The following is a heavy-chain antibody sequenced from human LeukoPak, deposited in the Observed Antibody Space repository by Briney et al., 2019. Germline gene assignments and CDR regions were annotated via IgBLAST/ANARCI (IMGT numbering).Heavy chain of an antibody. CDR2: MNPNSGNT. V-gene: IGHV1-8*01. CDR3: ARARIAARWFDP. J-gene: IGHJ5*02. CDR1: GYTLTELS. D-gene: IGHD6-6*01. Sequence: ASVKVSCKVSGYTLTELSMHWVRQATGQGLEWMGWMNPNSGNTGYAQKFQGRVTMTRNTSISTAYMELSSLRSEDTAVYYCARARIAARWFDPWGQGTLVTVSS.